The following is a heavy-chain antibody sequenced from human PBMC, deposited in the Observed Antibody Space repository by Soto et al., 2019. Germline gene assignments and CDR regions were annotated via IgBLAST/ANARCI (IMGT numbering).Heavy chain of an antibody. CDR2: INYRGST. D-gene: IGHD6-19*01. CDR3: ARGGWLDPD. J-gene: IGHJ4*01. CDR1: GGSFSGYS. V-gene: IGHV4-34*01. Sequence: QVQLHQWGAGLLKPSETLSLTCAVYGGSFSGYSWNWIRQPPGKRLEWIGEINYRGSTNYNPTLGSRVTISVDTSKNQLSLKLSAVTAAETAVYYCARGGWLDPDWGRGTLLTVSS.